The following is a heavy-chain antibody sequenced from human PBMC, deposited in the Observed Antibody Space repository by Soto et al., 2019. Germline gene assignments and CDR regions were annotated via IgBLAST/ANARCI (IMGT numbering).Heavy chain of an antibody. CDR1: GFTLSNSV. Sequence: GGSLRLSCAASGFTLSNSVMSWVRQAPGKGLEWVSGISAGVGSIYYAASLMGRFTISRDISKNTLYLQVNSLRAEDTAVYYCAKGGLFRGVIIVADYFQHWGQGTLVTVSS. CDR2: ISAGVGSI. D-gene: IGHD3-10*01. CDR3: AKGGLFRGVIIVADYFQH. V-gene: IGHV3-23*01. J-gene: IGHJ1*01.